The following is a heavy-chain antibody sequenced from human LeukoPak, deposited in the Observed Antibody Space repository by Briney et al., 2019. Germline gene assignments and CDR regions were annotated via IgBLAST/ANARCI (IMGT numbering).Heavy chain of an antibody. CDR2: MKPNSGNT. CDR1: GYTFTSYD. D-gene: IGHD5-24*01. V-gene: IGHV1-8*01. CDR3: ARPPSREGHTSRYYCYGMDV. Sequence: ASVKVSCKASGYTFTSYDINWVRQATGQGLEWRGWMKPNSGNTGYAQKFQGRVTMTRNTSISTAYMELSSLRSEDTAVYYCARPPSREGHTSRYYCYGMDVWGQGTTVTVSS. J-gene: IGHJ6*02.